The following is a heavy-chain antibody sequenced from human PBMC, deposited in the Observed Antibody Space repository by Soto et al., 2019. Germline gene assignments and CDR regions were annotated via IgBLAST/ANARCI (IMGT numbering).Heavy chain of an antibody. Sequence: SETLSLTFGVSGGSIRNNDWWSWVRQPPGQGLEWIGEIHHTGRNNYNPSLKSRVTMSVDTSKKHISLILNSVTGADTAVYYCARGSGLGTFGMDVWGQGTTVTVSS. D-gene: IGHD1-26*01. V-gene: IGHV4-4*02. CDR1: GGSIRNNDW. J-gene: IGHJ6*02. CDR2: IHHTGRN. CDR3: ARGSGLGTFGMDV.